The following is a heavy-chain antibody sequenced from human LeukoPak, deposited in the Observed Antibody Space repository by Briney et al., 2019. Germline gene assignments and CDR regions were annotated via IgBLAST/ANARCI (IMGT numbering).Heavy chain of an antibody. Sequence: GGSLRPSCAASGFTFSSYAMHWVRQAPGKGLEWVAVISYDGSNKYYADSVKGRFTISRDNSKNTLYLQMNSLRVDDTAVYYCAKAPRFGDHAAEYFYYYMDVWGKGTTVTVSS. CDR3: AKAPRFGDHAAEYFYYYMDV. CDR2: ISYDGSNK. V-gene: IGHV3-30*04. CDR1: GFTFSSYA. D-gene: IGHD3-16*01. J-gene: IGHJ6*03.